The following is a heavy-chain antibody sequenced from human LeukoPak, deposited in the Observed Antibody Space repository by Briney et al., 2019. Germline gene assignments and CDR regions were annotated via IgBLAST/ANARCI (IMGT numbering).Heavy chain of an antibody. CDR3: AKDPSGGVAAAS. J-gene: IGHJ4*02. CDR2: TSGSGGST. V-gene: IGHV3-23*01. Sequence: GGSLRLSCAASGFTFSSYAMSWVRQAPGKGLEWVSATSGSGGSTYYADSVKGRFTISRDNSKNTLYLQMNSLRAEDTAVYYCAKDPSGGVAAASWGQGTLVTVSS. CDR1: GFTFSSYA. D-gene: IGHD6-13*01.